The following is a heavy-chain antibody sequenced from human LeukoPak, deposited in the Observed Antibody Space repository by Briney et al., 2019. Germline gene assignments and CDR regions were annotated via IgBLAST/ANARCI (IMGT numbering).Heavy chain of an antibody. V-gene: IGHV4-39*07. D-gene: IGHD3-22*01. CDR2: IYYSGRT. Sequence: SETLSLTCTASDDSISSSSYYWGWIRQPPGKGLEWIGSIYYSGRTFYNPSLKSRVTVSVDTSKRRFSLNLSSVTAADTAVYYCARDRVDSSSYYPSYYYYGMDVWGQGTTVTVSS. CDR3: ARDRVDSSSYYPSYYYYGMDV. J-gene: IGHJ6*02. CDR1: DDSISSSSYY.